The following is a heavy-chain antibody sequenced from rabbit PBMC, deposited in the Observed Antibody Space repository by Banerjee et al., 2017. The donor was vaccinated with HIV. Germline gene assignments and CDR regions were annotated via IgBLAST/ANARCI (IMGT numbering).Heavy chain of an antibody. V-gene: IGHV1S45*01. D-gene: IGHD6-1*01. J-gene: IGHJ4*01. CDR1: FFPLCNTSW. CDR2: MNTNTGNA. Sequence: EQLGGSGVNLVAPEGPLPPPCASSFFPLCNTSWLRGARRDPGKGLEWIAGMNTNTGNAGYATWAKGRLSISKTSSTTVTLQMTIMTAADTATYFCARADDGADVNATHFCLWGPGTLVTVS. CDR3: ARADDGADVNATHFCL.